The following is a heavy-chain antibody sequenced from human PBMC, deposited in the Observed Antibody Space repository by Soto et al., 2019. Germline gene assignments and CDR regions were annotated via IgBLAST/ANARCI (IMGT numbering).Heavy chain of an antibody. J-gene: IGHJ6*02. Sequence: SETLSLTCTVSGGSISSYYWSWIRQPPGKGLEWIGYIYYSGSTNYNPSLKSRVTISVDTSKNQFSLKLSPVTAADTAVYYCARGGRYYDFWSGFPLGVWGQGTTVTVSS. CDR3: ARGGRYYDFWSGFPLGV. CDR1: GGSISSYY. V-gene: IGHV4-59*01. D-gene: IGHD3-3*01. CDR2: IYYSGST.